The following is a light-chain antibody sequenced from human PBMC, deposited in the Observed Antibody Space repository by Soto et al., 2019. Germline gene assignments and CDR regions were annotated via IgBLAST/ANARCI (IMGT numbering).Light chain of an antibody. Sequence: EIVLTQSPGTLSLSPGERATLSCRASQTLSSGFLAWYQQKVGQAPRLLIYGASTRATGIPDRFSGSGSGTDFTLTIDRLEPEDFAVYYCHQYYSSPTTFGGGTKVDIK. J-gene: IGKJ4*01. CDR3: HQYYSSPTT. CDR1: QTLSSGF. V-gene: IGKV3-20*01. CDR2: GAS.